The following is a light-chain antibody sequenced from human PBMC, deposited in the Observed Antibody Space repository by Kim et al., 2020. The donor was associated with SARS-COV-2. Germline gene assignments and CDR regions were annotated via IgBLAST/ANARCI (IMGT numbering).Light chain of an antibody. V-gene: IGLV3-21*04. J-gene: IGLJ1*01. CDR1: NIGSKN. CDR2: HDS. Sequence: APGEAAKIPCGGNNIGSKNVQWYQQKAGQAPVLVISHDSDRPSEIPDRFSGSNSGNTATLTISRVEAGDEADYYCQVWDGSTDHYVFGTGTKVTVL. CDR3: QVWDGSTDHYV.